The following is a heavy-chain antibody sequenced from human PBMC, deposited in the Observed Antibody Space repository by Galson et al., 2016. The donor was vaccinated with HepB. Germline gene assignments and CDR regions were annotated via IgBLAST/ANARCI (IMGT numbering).Heavy chain of an antibody. CDR2: ISTYNGNT. V-gene: IGHV1-18*01. Sequence: QSGAEVKKPGASVKVSCKASGYDFGNYGISWVRQAPGQGLEWMGWISTYNGNTNYARDLQGRVTMTTDTSTSTAYMELRGVRSDDTAVYYCARDRGGYDSLDYWGQGTLVTVSA. J-gene: IGHJ4*02. D-gene: IGHD5-12*01. CDR1: GYDFGNYG. CDR3: ARDRGGYDSLDY.